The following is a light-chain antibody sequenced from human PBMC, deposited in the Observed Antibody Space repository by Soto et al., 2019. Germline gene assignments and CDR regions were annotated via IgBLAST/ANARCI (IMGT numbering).Light chain of an antibody. V-gene: IGKV2D-29*01. J-gene: IGKJ1*01. CDR1: QSLVYSDGKTY. Sequence: DIVLTQTPLSLSVTPGQPASISCKSSQSLVYSDGKTYFNWYLHKPGQPPRGLIYEVSKRFSGVPDRFSGGGSGTAFTLETSRVEAEDVGVYYCTHNVNGSSTFGQGTKVEVK. CDR3: THNVNGSST. CDR2: EVS.